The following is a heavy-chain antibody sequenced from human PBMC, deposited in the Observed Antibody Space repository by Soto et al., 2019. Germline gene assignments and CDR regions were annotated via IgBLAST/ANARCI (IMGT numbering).Heavy chain of an antibody. CDR3: ARDKNGLGDY. V-gene: IGHV1-3*04. Sequence: GASVKVSCKASGYIFTSYPIHWVRQAPGQRLEWMGWINTGTGNTKYSRNFQGRVTTARDTSASTAYMELSSLRSEDTAVYYCARDKNGLGDYWGQGTLVTVSS. CDR1: GYIFTSYP. D-gene: IGHD2-8*01. J-gene: IGHJ4*02. CDR2: INTGTGNT.